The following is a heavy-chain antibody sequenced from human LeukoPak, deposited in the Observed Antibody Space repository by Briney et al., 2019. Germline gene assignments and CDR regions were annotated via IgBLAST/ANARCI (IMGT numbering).Heavy chain of an antibody. J-gene: IGHJ3*02. V-gene: IGHV3-30-3*01. Sequence: PGRSLRLSCAASGFTFSSYAMHWVRQAPGKGLEWVAVISYDGSNKYYADSVKGRFTISRDNAKNSLSLQMNSLRAEDTAMYYCARDKDDYDAFDIWGQGTMATVSS. D-gene: IGHD4-11*01. CDR2: ISYDGSNK. CDR1: GFTFSSYA. CDR3: ARDKDDYDAFDI.